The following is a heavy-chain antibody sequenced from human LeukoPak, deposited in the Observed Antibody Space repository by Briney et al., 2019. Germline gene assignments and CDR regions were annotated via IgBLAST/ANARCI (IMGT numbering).Heavy chain of an antibody. CDR1: GFTFSSYW. CDR3: ALDGGITGIGSFVDY. Sequence: PGGSLRLSCAASGFTFSSYWMHWVRQAPGKGLVWVSRINSDGSSTSYADSVKGRFTISRDNAKNTLYLQMNSLRAEDTAVYYCALDGGITGIGSFVDYWGQGTLVTVSS. V-gene: IGHV3-74*01. J-gene: IGHJ4*02. CDR2: INSDGSST. D-gene: IGHD1-20*01.